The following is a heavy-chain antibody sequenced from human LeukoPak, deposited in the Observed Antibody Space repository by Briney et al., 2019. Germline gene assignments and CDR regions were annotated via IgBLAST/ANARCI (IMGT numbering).Heavy chain of an antibody. D-gene: IGHD1-26*01. V-gene: IGHV3-23*01. CDR3: AKDSPIGTYYHYYGLDV. Sequence: GSLRLSCAASGFTFSSYAMSWVRQAPGRGLEWVSAISGSGGNTYYADSVKGRFTISRDNSRNTMYLQMNSLRAEDTAVYYCAKDSPIGTYYHYYGLDVWGQGTTVTVSS. CDR1: GFTFSSYA. J-gene: IGHJ6*02. CDR2: ISGSGGNT.